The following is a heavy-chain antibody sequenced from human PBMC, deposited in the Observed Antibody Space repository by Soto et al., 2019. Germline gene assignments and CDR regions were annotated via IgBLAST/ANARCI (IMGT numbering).Heavy chain of an antibody. CDR3: ARRSGLEGVAY. CDR2: IYQSGST. D-gene: IGHD2-15*01. Sequence: SETLSLTCAVSGGSMSSSNWWSWVRQPPGKGLEWIGEIYQSGSTNYDSSLKSRVTISVDKSKNQFSLKLNSVTAADTAVYYRARRSGLEGVAYWGQGTLVTVSS. CDR1: GGSMSSSNW. J-gene: IGHJ4*02. V-gene: IGHV4-4*02.